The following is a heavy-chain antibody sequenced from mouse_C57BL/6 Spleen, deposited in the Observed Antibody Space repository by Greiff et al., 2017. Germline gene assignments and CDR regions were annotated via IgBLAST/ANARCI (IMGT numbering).Heavy chain of an antibody. V-gene: IGHV1-50*01. CDR3: ARRAIYYGPYAMDY. CDR1: CYTFTSYW. J-gene: IGHJ4*01. D-gene: IGHD2-1*01. Sequence: QVQLQQPGAELVKPGASVKLSCKASCYTFTSYWMQWVKQRPGQGLEWIGEIDPSDSYPNYNQKFKGKATLTVDTSTSTAYMQLSSLTSEASAVYYGARRAIYYGPYAMDYWGQGTSVTVSS. CDR2: IDPSDSYP.